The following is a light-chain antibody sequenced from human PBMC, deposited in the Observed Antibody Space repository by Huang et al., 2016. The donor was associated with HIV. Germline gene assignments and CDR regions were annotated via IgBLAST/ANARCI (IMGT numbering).Light chain of an antibody. V-gene: IGKV1-5*03. CDR3: QQYTTYFPT. J-gene: IGKJ2*01. CDR1: LSISSW. Sequence: DIQMTQSPSTLSASVGDRVTITCRASLSISSWLAWYQQKPGKAPKLLIYKASSLEIWVPSRFSGSGSGTEFTLTISSLQPDDFATYYCQQYTTYFPTFGQGTKLEIK. CDR2: KAS.